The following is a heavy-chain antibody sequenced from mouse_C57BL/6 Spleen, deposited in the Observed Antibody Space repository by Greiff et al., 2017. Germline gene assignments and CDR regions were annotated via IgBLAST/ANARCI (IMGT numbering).Heavy chain of an antibody. CDR2: IHPNSGST. CDR1: GYTFTSYW. J-gene: IGHJ4*01. V-gene: IGHV1-64*01. Sequence: QVQLKQPGAELVKPGASVKLSCKASGYTFTSYWMHWVKQRPGQGLEWIGMIHPNSGSTNYNEKFKSKATLTVDKSSSTAYMQLSSLTSEDSAVYYCARGDYYGSSYAYYYAMDYWGQGTSVTVSS. D-gene: IGHD1-1*01. CDR3: ARGDYYGSSYAYYYAMDY.